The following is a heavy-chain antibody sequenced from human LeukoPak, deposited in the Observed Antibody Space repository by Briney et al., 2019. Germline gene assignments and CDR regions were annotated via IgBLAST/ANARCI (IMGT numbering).Heavy chain of an antibody. J-gene: IGHJ4*02. CDR3: ARTGSIAAAGSMTYLDY. V-gene: IGHV1-69*05. D-gene: IGHD6-13*01. CDR2: IIPIFGTA. Sequence: SVKVSCKASGGTFSSYAISWVRQAPGQGLEWMGRIIPIFGTANYAQKFQGRVTITTDESTSTAYMELSSLRSEDTAVYYCARTGSIAAAGSMTYLDYWGQGTLVTASS. CDR1: GGTFSSYA.